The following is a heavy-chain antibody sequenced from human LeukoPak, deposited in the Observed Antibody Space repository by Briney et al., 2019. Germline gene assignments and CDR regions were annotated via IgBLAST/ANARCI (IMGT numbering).Heavy chain of an antibody. Sequence: GGSLRLSCAASGFTFSSYAMHWVRQAPGKGLEWVAVISYDGSNKYYADSVKGRFTISRDNSKNTLYLQMNSLRAEDTAVYCCAREFWGYCSGGSCPGGMDVWGKGTTVTVSS. CDR3: AREFWGYCSGGSCPGGMDV. CDR1: GFTFSSYA. V-gene: IGHV3-30*04. CDR2: ISYDGSNK. D-gene: IGHD2-15*01. J-gene: IGHJ6*04.